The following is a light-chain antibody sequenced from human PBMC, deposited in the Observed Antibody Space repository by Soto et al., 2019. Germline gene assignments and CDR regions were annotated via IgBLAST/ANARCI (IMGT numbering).Light chain of an antibody. CDR3: QQYSSYPWT. CDR2: DAS. CDR1: QSISTW. Sequence: DIQMTQSPSTLSASVGDRVTFTCRASQSISTWLAWYQQKPGIAPKVLIYDASNLESGVPSRFSGSGSGTEFNITITCLQPDDFATYYCQQYSSYPWTFGQGTKVEIK. J-gene: IGKJ1*01. V-gene: IGKV1-5*01.